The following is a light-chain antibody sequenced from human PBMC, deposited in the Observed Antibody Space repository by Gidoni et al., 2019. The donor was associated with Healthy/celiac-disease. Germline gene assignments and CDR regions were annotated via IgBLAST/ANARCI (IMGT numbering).Light chain of an antibody. V-gene: IGLV1-40*01. CDR2: GNS. CDR3: QSYDSSLSGWV. Sequence: QSVLTQPPSVSVAPGQRVTISCTWSSPNIGAGYDVHWYQQLPGTAPKLLIYGNSNRPSGVPDRFSGSKSGTSASLAITGLQAEDEADYYCQSYDSSLSGWVFGGGTKLTVL. CDR1: SPNIGAGYD. J-gene: IGLJ3*02.